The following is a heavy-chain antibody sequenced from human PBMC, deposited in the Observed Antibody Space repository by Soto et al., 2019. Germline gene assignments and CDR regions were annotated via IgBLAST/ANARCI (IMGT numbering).Heavy chain of an antibody. CDR1: SGSIINYY. V-gene: IGHV4-59*01. CDR2: IYYSGIT. D-gene: IGHD4-4*01. J-gene: IGHJ3*01. Sequence: QVQLQESGPGLVKPLETLSLTCTVSSGSIINYYWSWIRQPPGKGLEWIGFIYYSGITNYNSFLKTRATIAVDVASQHHTLILPSVAAADTAFYFCASRLTLATTTGDAFDLWGQAKMVTVSS. CDR3: ASRLTLATTTGDAFDL.